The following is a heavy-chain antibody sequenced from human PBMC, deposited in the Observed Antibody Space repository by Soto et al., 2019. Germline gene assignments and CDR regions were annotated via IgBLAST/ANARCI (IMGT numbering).Heavy chain of an antibody. Sequence: PSETLSLTCTVSGGSISSYYWSWIRQPPGKGLEWIGYIYYSGSTNYNPSLKSRVTIAVDTSKNQFSLKLSSVTAADTAVYYCARETSSDFWSGYGENYFDYWGQGALVTVS. J-gene: IGHJ4*02. CDR3: ARETSSDFWSGYGENYFDY. CDR1: GGSISSYY. CDR2: IYYSGST. D-gene: IGHD3-3*01. V-gene: IGHV4-59*01.